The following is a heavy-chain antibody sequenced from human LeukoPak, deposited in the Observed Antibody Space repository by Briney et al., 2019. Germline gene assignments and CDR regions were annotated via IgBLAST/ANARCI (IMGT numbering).Heavy chain of an antibody. CDR3: AKDGIAGADNSHFDN. CDR2: LSNSGGST. Sequence: PGGSVRLSCATAGFTFSSYAMSWVRRAPGKGLEWVSGLSNSGGSTYYADSVKGRFTISRDNSKNTLYLQMNSLRAEDTAVYYCAKDGIAGADNSHFDNWGQGTLVTLSS. D-gene: IGHD4-23*01. V-gene: IGHV3-23*01. J-gene: IGHJ4*02. CDR1: GFTFSSYA.